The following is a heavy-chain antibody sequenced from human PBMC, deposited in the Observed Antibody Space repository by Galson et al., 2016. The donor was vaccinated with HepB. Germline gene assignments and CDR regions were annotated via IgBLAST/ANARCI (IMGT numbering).Heavy chain of an antibody. CDR2: TYYRSKWYD. J-gene: IGHJ4*02. Sequence: CAISGDSVSSNSGAWNWIRQSPSRGLEWLGRTYYRSKWYDDYAVSFKSRITNNPDTSKNQFSLQLNSVTPEDTAVYYCARGTALTGLDFWGQGTLVTVSS. V-gene: IGHV6-1*01. CDR3: ARGTALTGLDF. D-gene: IGHD2-21*02. CDR1: GDSVSSNSGA.